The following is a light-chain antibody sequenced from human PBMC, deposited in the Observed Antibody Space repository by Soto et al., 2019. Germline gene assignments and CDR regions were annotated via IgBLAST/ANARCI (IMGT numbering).Light chain of an antibody. CDR3: SSYTSSSTYV. Sequence: QSALTQPASLSGSPGQSITISCTGTSSDIGAYDYVSWFQQHPGKAPKLMIYEVNNRPSGVSNRFSGSKSGNTASLTISGLQAEDEADYYCSSYTSSSTYVFGTGTKLTVL. CDR2: EVN. CDR1: SSDIGAYDY. J-gene: IGLJ1*01. V-gene: IGLV2-14*01.